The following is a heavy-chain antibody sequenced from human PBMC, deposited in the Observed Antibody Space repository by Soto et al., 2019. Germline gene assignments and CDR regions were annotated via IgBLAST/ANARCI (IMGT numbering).Heavy chain of an antibody. J-gene: IGHJ6*02. CDR2: IHYSGRT. CDR3: AREVAVAGTGYYYGMDV. CDR1: GGSIISNDYY. V-gene: IGHV4-39*07. D-gene: IGHD6-19*01. Sequence: SETLSLTCTVSGGSIISNDYYWGWIRQPPGKGLEWIGTIHYSGRTNYNPSLKSRVTISVDTSKNQFSLKLSSVTAADTAVYYCAREVAVAGTGYYYGMDVWGQGTTVTVSS.